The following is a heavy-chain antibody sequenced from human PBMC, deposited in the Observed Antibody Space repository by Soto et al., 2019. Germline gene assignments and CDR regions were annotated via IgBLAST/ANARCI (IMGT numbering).Heavy chain of an antibody. CDR1: EFSFATYG. V-gene: IGHV3-23*01. D-gene: IGHD5-12*01. CDR3: ARDRAYSAYDN. Sequence: GGSLRLSCAASEFSFATYGMGWVRQAPGKGLEWVSAISDSGGRTIYLDSVKGRFTISRDNSKNTLYLQMNSLRAEDTAVYYCARDRAYSAYDNWGQGTLVTLSS. J-gene: IGHJ4*02. CDR2: ISDSGGRT.